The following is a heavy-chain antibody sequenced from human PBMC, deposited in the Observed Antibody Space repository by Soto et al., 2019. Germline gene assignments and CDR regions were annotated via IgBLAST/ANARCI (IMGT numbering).Heavy chain of an antibody. CDR3: AIDPRRVHLRWFDY. CDR1: GYTFTSYG. Sequence: QVQLVQSGAEVKKPGASVKVACKASGYTFTSYGISWVRQAPGQGLEWMGWISAYNGNTNYAQKPQGRVTMTTDTSTSTAYMELRSLRSGDTAVYYCAIDPRRVHLRWFDYWGQGTLVTVSS. CDR2: ISAYNGNT. D-gene: IGHD5-12*01. V-gene: IGHV1-18*04. J-gene: IGHJ4*02.